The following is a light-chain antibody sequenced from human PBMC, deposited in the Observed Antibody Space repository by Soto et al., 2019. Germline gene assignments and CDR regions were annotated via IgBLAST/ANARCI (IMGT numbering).Light chain of an antibody. Sequence: DIQMTQSPSSLSASVGDRVTITCRASQGISNYLAWYQQKPGKVPKLLIYAASTLQSGVPSRFIGSGSGTDFTLTISGLQPEDVATYFCQKYNIVPLTFGGGTKVEIK. J-gene: IGKJ4*01. CDR1: QGISNY. CDR2: AAS. V-gene: IGKV1-27*01. CDR3: QKYNIVPLT.